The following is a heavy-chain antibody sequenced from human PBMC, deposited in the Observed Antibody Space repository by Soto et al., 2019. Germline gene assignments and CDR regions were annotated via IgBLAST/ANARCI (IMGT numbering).Heavy chain of an antibody. CDR2: INPNSGGT. CDR1: GYTFTGYY. CDR3: ARDRVPGTISYYFDY. V-gene: IGHV1-2*04. J-gene: IGHJ4*02. D-gene: IGHD3-3*01. Sequence: GASVKVSCKASGYTFTGYYMHWVRQAPGQGLEWMGWINPNSGGTNYAQKFQGWVTMTRDTSISTAYMELSRLRSDDTAVYYCARDRVPGTISYYFDYWGQGTLVTVSS.